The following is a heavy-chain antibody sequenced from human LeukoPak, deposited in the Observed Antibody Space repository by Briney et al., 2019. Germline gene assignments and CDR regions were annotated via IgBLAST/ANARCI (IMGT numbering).Heavy chain of an antibody. Sequence: GGSLRLSCAASGFTFSTYWMHWVRQAPGKGLVWVSRMKDNENSISYAASVKGRFTISRDNARNTLYLQMNSLRAEDTAVYYCAKDRLLRIALPFDIWGQGTMVTVSS. V-gene: IGHV3-74*01. D-gene: IGHD6-13*01. J-gene: IGHJ3*02. CDR1: GFTFSTYW. CDR2: MKDNENSI. CDR3: AKDRLLRIALPFDI.